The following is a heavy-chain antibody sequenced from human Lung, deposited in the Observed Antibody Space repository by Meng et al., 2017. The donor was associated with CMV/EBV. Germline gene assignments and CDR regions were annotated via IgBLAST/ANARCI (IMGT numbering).Heavy chain of an antibody. CDR2: IYSGGST. V-gene: IGHV3-66*01. Sequence: EVRLVEAGGGLVQPGGSLRLSCEASGFIVSTKYMNWVRQAPGKGLEWVSVIYSGGSTYYTDSVKGRFTISRDNSKNTLYLQMNSLRTEDTAVYYCARGEVPAIIDYWGQGILVTASS. J-gene: IGHJ4*02. D-gene: IGHD2-2*01. CDR1: GFIVSTKY. CDR3: ARGEVPAIIDY.